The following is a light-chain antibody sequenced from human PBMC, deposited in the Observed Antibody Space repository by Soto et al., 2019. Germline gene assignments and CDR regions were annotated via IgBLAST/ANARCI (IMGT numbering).Light chain of an antibody. CDR1: SSDIGAHDL. V-gene: IGLV2-23*02. J-gene: IGLJ2*01. CDR3: CSYAGSSTVV. CDR2: DVS. Sequence: QSALTQPASVSGSPGQSITISCTGTSSDIGAHDLVSWYQQHPGKAPKFMIYDVSRRPSGVSNRFFGSKSGNTASLTISGLPAEDEADYYCCSYAGSSTVVFGGGTKLTVL.